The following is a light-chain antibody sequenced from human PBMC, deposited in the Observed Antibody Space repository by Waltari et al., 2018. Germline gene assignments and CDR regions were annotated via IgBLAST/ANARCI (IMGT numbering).Light chain of an antibody. CDR3: QQRSDWPPA. V-gene: IGKV3-11*01. CDR2: DAS. CDR1: QNIRNY. Sequence: EIVFTQSPAILSLSPGERATLSCRASQNIRNYLAWYQQKTGQAPRLLIYDASNRAIGVPVRFSGSGSGTDFTLTISSLEPEDFAVYYCQQRSDWPPAFGGGTKVEI. J-gene: IGKJ4*01.